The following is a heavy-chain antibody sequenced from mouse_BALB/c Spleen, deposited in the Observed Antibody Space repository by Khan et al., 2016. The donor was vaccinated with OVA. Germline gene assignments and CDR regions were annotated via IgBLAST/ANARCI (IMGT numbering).Heavy chain of an antibody. D-gene: IGHD1-1*01. CDR2: ISSGGSYT. CDR3: TRHRGYYGYNPYFDY. J-gene: IGHJ2*01. V-gene: IGHV5-6-4*01. CDR1: GFSFSTYS. Sequence: EVKLVESGGDLVRPGGSLKLSCAASGFSFSTYSMSWVRQTPEKRLEWVATISSGGSYTYSPDSVKGRFTISRDNAKNTLCLQMSSLKSEDTAMYYCTRHRGYYGYNPYFDYWGQGTTLTVSS.